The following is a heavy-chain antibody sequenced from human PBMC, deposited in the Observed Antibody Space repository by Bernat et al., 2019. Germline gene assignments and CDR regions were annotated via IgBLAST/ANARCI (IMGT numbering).Heavy chain of an antibody. Sequence: EGQLLASGGGLVQPGESLRVSCTASRFSLADYAMSWVRQAPGKGLQWVSSIHGGGGGAFYADSVKGRFTVSRDDHKDTLYLQMNNLRAEDTALYFCAKDAVSRNGKFDAHDIWGQGTMVVVSS. D-gene: IGHD6-19*01. V-gene: IGHV3-23*01. CDR2: IHGGGGGA. J-gene: IGHJ3*02. CDR1: RFSLADYA. CDR3: AKDAVSRNGKFDAHDI.